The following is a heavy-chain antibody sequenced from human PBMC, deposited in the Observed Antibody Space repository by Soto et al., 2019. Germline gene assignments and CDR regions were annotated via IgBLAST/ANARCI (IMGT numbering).Heavy chain of an antibody. D-gene: IGHD3-10*01. CDR1: GGSISSYY. CDR2: IYYSGST. V-gene: IGHV4-59*08. Sequence: PSETLSLTCTVSGGSISSYYWSWIRQPPGKGLEWIGYIYYSGSTNYNPSLKSRVTISVDTSKNQFSLKLSSVTAADTAVYYCAAVSGSGSYYNYGWFDPWGQGTLVTVSS. J-gene: IGHJ5*02. CDR3: AAVSGSGSYYNYGWFDP.